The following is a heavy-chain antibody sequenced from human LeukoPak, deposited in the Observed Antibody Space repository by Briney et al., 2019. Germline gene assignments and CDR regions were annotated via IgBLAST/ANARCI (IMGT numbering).Heavy chain of an antibody. V-gene: IGHV3-20*04. CDR3: ARDGGSATRYNYYYYYMDV. D-gene: IGHD1-26*01. Sequence: PGGSLRLSCAASGFTFDDYGMSWARQAPGKGLEWVSGINWNGGSTGYADSVKGRFTISRDNAKNSLYLQMNSLRAEDTALYYCARDGGSATRYNYYYYYMDVWGKGTTVTVSS. CDR2: INWNGGST. CDR1: GFTFDDYG. J-gene: IGHJ6*03.